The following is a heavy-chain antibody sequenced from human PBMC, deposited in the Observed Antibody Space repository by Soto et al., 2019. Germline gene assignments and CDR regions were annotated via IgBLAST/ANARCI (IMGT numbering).Heavy chain of an antibody. CDR2: IYYSGST. CDR1: GGYISSNY. Sequence: QVQLQESGPGLVKPSETLSLTCTVSGGYISSNYWSWIRQPPGKGLEWIGYIYYSGSTNYNPSLKSRVTISVDTSKNQFSLKLSSVTAADTAVYYCARRYGYAFDIWGQGTMVTVSS. D-gene: IGHD4-17*01. CDR3: ARRYGYAFDI. V-gene: IGHV4-59*01. J-gene: IGHJ3*02.